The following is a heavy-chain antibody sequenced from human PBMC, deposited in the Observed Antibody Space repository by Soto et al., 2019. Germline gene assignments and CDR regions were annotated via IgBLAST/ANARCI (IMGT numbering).Heavy chain of an antibody. J-gene: IGHJ6*02. D-gene: IGHD2-21*02. V-gene: IGHV4-59*12. CDR1: GGSISSYY. CDR2: IYYSGST. CDR3: ARDLWGYCGTDCYPLDV. Sequence: SETLSLTCTVSGGSISSYYWSWIRQPPGKGLEWIGYIYYSGSTNYNPSLKSRVTISVDTSKNQFSLKMSYVTAADTAVYYCARDLWGYCGTDCYPLDVWGQGTTVTVSS.